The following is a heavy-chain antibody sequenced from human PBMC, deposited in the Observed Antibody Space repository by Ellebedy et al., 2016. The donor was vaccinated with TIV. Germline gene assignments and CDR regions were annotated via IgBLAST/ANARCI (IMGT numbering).Heavy chain of an antibody. CDR2: ISAGSDTT. J-gene: IGHJ4*02. CDR3: RQGHYADY. V-gene: IGHV3-23*01. Sequence: GGSLRLXCAASGFSFNTSFMSLVRHSPWRGLEWVSTISAGSDTTRFADSVKGRFTISRDNSKNTVYLRMNDLRAEDTAVYYCRQGHYADYWGQGTLVTVSS. CDR1: GFSFNTSF.